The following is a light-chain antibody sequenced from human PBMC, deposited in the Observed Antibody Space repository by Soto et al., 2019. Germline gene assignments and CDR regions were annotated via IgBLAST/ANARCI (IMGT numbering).Light chain of an antibody. CDR2: SNN. Sequence: QSVLTQPPSASGTPGQRVTISCSGSSSNIGSNTVNWYQQLPGTAPKLLIYSNNQRPSGVPDRFSGSKSGTSASLAISGLQSEDEADYYCAAWDDSLNAWYVFGTGTKLTVL. CDR3: AAWDDSLNAWYV. V-gene: IGLV1-44*01. CDR1: SSNIGSNT. J-gene: IGLJ1*01.